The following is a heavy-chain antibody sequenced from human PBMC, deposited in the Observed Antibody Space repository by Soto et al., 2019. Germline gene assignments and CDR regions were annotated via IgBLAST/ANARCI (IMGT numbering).Heavy chain of an antibody. CDR2: IYYSGST. CDR3: ASGRLWFGELYNPTYYYYYYMDV. Sequence: SETLSLTCTVSGGSISSYYWSWIRQPPGKGLEWNGYIYYSGSTNYNPSLKSRVTISVDTSKNQFSLKLSSVTAADTAVYYCASGRLWFGELYNPTYYYYYYMDVWGKGTTVTVSS. J-gene: IGHJ6*03. V-gene: IGHV4-59*08. CDR1: GGSISSYY. D-gene: IGHD3-10*01.